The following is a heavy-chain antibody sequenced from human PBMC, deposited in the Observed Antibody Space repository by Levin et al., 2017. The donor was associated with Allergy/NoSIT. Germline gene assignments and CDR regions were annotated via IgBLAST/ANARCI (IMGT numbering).Heavy chain of an antibody. D-gene: IGHD2-2*01. V-gene: IGHV4-59*08. J-gene: IGHJ5*02. CDR1: GGSISSYY. Sequence: SQTLSLTCTVSGGSISSYYWSWIRQSPGKRPEWIGYIHYTGYTNYSPSLKSRVTISLDTSKNQFSLKLTSVTAADTVVYSCARSAHVTVIPAAIFAFDPWGQGILVTVSS. CDR2: IHYTGYT. CDR3: ARSAHVTVIPAAIFAFDP.